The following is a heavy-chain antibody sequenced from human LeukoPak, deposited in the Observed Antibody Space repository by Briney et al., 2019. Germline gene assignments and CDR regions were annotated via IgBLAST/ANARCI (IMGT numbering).Heavy chain of an antibody. CDR3: ARGSPGYSSSWSYFDY. D-gene: IGHD6-13*01. Sequence: GGSLRLSCAASGFTFSTYAMHWVRQAPGKWLEWVAVISYDGSNKYYADSVKGRFTISRDNSKNSLYLQMNSLRAEDTAVYYCARGSPGYSSSWSYFDYWGQGTLVTVSS. J-gene: IGHJ4*02. V-gene: IGHV3-30*04. CDR2: ISYDGSNK. CDR1: GFTFSTYA.